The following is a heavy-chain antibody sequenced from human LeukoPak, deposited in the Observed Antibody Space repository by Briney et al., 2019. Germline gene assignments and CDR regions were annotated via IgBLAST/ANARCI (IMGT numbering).Heavy chain of an antibody. V-gene: IGHV3-30*03. CDR3: ARDPGSSWYYFDY. D-gene: IGHD6-13*01. Sequence: GGSLRLSCATPGFIFSSDSMIWVRQAPGKGLEWVAVIPYDGNNEYYADSVKGRFTISRDNSKDTSYLQMNSLTTEDTGLYYCARDPGSSWYYFDYWGQGTLVTVSS. J-gene: IGHJ4*02. CDR2: IPYDGNNE. CDR1: GFIFSSDS.